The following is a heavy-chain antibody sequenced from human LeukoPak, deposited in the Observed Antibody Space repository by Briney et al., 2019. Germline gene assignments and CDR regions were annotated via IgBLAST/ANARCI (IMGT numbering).Heavy chain of an antibody. V-gene: IGHV1-2*02. CDR2: INLNSGGT. CDR3: ARGFAEERWFDP. D-gene: IGHD3-3*01. J-gene: IGHJ5*02. CDR1: GYTFTGSY. Sequence: GASVKVSCKASGYTFTGSYMHWVRQAPGQGLEWMGWINLNSGGTNYAQKFQVRVTMTRDTSISTAYMELSRLRSDDTAVYYCARGFAEERWFDPWGQGTLVTVSS.